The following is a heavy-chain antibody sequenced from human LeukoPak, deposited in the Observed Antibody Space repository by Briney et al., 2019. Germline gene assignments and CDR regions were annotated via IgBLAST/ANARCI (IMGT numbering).Heavy chain of an antibody. CDR3: ARVGSDSSGWRRFDY. CDR2: INPNSGGT. J-gene: IGHJ4*02. V-gene: IGHV1-2*02. CDR1: GGTFSNYA. Sequence: ASVKVSCKASGGTFSNYAISWVRQAPGQGLEWMGWINPNSGGTNSAQKFQGRVTMTRDTSISTAYMELSRLRSDDTAVYYCARVGSDSSGWRRFDYWGQGTLVTVSS. D-gene: IGHD6-19*01.